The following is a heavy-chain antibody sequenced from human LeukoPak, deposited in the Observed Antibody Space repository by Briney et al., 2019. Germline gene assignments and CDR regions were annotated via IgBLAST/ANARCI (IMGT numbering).Heavy chain of an antibody. D-gene: IGHD1-1*01. J-gene: IGHJ4*02. Sequence: ASVKVSCKASGNTFTSFHIHWVRQAPGQGLEYMGIIKVYGDTTIYAQRFQGRITMTRDTSTSTIYMELSSLNSEDTAVYYCARESPSTFYFDYWGQGTLVTVSS. CDR3: ARESPSTFYFDY. CDR2: IKVYGDTT. V-gene: IGHV1-46*01. CDR1: GNTFTSFH.